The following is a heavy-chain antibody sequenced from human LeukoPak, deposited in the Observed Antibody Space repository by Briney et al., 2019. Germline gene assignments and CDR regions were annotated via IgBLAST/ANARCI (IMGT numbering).Heavy chain of an antibody. CDR2: INPSGGST. Sequence: ASVKVSCKASGYXFTSYSIHWVRQAPGQGLEWVGIINPSGGSTNYAQKFQGRLTLTRDTSTSTVFMELSSLTSEDTAVYYCAIGVATSNFDYWGQGALVTVSS. V-gene: IGHV1-46*01. CDR3: AIGVATSNFDY. D-gene: IGHD5-12*01. CDR1: GYXFTSYS. J-gene: IGHJ4*02.